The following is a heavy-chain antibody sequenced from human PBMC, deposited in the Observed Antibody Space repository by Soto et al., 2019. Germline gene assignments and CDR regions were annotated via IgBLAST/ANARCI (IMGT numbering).Heavy chain of an antibody. CDR2: ISGSGGST. CDR3: AKDLLPAALVPYYYYYGMDV. Sequence: LRLSCAASGFTFSSYAMSWVRQAPGKGLEWVSAISGSGGSTYYADSVKGRFTISRDNSKNTLYLQMNSLRAEDTAVYYCAKDLLPAALVPYYYYYGMDVWGQGTTVTVSS. D-gene: IGHD6-13*01. J-gene: IGHJ6*02. CDR1: GFTFSSYA. V-gene: IGHV3-23*01.